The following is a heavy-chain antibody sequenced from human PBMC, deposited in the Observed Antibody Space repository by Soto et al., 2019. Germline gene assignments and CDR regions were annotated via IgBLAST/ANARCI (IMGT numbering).Heavy chain of an antibody. J-gene: IGHJ5*02. D-gene: IGHD3-10*01. Sequence: QLQLQESGPGLVKPSETLALTCTFSGGSISSTYSYWGWIRQPPGKGLEWIGSIYYSGSTYYNASLKSRATISVDTSKNQFSRKVTSVTAADTAVYYCVRQQGSKSMYHWFDPWGQGTLVTVSS. CDR1: GGSISSTYSY. V-gene: IGHV4-39*01. CDR3: VRQQGSKSMYHWFDP. CDR2: IYYSGST.